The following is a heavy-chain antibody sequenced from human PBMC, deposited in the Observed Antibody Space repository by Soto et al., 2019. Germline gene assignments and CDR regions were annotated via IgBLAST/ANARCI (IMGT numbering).Heavy chain of an antibody. D-gene: IGHD6-6*01. Sequence: PSETLSLTCTVSGGSISSYYWSWIRQPPGKGLEWIGYIYPSGTTNNNPSLKSRVTISVDTSKKEFSLKLSFVTAADTAVYYCASGAARRFDYWGQGSLVTVSS. CDR2: IYPSGTT. CDR1: GGSISSYY. J-gene: IGHJ4*02. CDR3: ASGAARRFDY. V-gene: IGHV4-59*01.